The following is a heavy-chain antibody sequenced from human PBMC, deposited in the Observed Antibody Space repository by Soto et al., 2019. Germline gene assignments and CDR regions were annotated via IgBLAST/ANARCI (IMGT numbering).Heavy chain of an antibody. V-gene: IGHV3-33*01. CDR2: IWYDGSNK. D-gene: IGHD3-3*01. Sequence: PGGSLRLSCAASGFTFSSYGMHWVRQAPGKGLEWVAVIWYDGSNKYYADSVKGRFTISRDNSKNTLYLQMNSLRAEDTAVYYCARGGLNTIFGVVTRNERHFDYWGQGTLVTVSS. J-gene: IGHJ4*02. CDR1: GFTFSSYG. CDR3: ARGGLNTIFGVVTRNERHFDY.